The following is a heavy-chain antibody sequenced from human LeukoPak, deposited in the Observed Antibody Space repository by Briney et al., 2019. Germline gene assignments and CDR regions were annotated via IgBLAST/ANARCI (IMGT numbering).Heavy chain of an antibody. CDR3: AKEAYYDSSGPWDY. D-gene: IGHD3-22*01. Sequence: GGSLRLSCAASGFTFSSYGMHWVRQAPGKGLEWVAVISYDGSNKYYADSVKGRFTISRDNSKNTLYLQMNSLRAEDTAVYYCAKEAYYDSSGPWDYWGQGTLVTVSS. CDR2: ISYDGSNK. V-gene: IGHV3-30*18. J-gene: IGHJ4*02. CDR1: GFTFSSYG.